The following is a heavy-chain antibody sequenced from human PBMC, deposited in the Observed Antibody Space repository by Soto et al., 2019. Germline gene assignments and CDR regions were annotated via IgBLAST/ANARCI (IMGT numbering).Heavy chain of an antibody. Sequence: EVQLLESGGGLVQPGGSLRLSCEASGFIFSTYAMSWVRQGPGKGLEWVSVIGGEAVSTSCADSVKGRCTVSRDNSKNTVYLQLDSLRDDDTAVYYCAKDSTSYNGVYDPFDIWGRGTMVTVSS. V-gene: IGHV3-23*01. CDR3: AKDSTSYNGVYDPFDI. CDR2: IGGEAVST. CDR1: GFIFSTYA. D-gene: IGHD1-1*01. J-gene: IGHJ3*02.